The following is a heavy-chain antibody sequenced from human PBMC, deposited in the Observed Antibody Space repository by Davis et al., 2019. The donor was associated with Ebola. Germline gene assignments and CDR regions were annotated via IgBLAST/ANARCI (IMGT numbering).Heavy chain of an antibody. CDR1: GFTFRTYD. CDR3: ARAQFGDVVLDY. Sequence: PAGSLRLSCAASGFTFRTYDMHFVRHSTGKGLEWVSVIGTAGDTYYRGSVKGRFTISRENARNSLYLQMNSLTAGDTAVYYCARAQFGDVVLDYWGQGTLVTVSS. J-gene: IGHJ4*02. CDR2: IGTAGDT. V-gene: IGHV3-13*01. D-gene: IGHD4-17*01.